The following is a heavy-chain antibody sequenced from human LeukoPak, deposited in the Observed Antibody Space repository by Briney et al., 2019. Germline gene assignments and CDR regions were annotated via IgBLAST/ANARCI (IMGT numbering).Heavy chain of an antibody. Sequence: GGSLRLSCAASGLTVSSNYMTWVRQAPGKGLEWVSVLYSNGDTYYADSVKGRFTISRDNSKNTLYLQLNTLRAEDTAVYYCARYVPSCGGNCNDGFDIWGQGTMVSVSS. CDR1: GLTVSSNY. J-gene: IGHJ3*02. CDR3: ARYVPSCGGNCNDGFDI. CDR2: LYSNGDT. D-gene: IGHD2-21*01. V-gene: IGHV3-53*01.